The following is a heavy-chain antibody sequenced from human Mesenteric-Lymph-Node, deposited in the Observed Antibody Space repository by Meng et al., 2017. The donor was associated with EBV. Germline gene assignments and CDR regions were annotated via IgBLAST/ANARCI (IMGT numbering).Heavy chain of an antibody. D-gene: IGHD1-7*01. Sequence: GRLQASEPGLVKPSGTLFLTCAVSGGSISGNNWWSWTRQPPGKGLEWIGEVFHIGSTNYNPSLKSRVTISLDKSKNQFSLKLTSVTAADTAVYFCARVSEISGTWLDCWGQGTLVTVSS. CDR1: GGSISGNNW. V-gene: IGHV4-4*02. J-gene: IGHJ1*01. CDR2: VFHIGST. CDR3: ARVSEISGTWLDC.